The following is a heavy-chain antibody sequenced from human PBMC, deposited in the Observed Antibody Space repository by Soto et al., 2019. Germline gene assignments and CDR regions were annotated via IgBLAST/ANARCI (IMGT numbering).Heavy chain of an antibody. Sequence: QVQLVESGGGVVQPGRSLRLSCAASGFTFSSYGMHWVRQAPGKGLEWVAVIWYDGSNKYYADSVKGRFTISRDNSKNTPDQQMDSLRGEDTAVYYCAREYGSRYDYYMDVWGKGTTVTVSS. CDR3: AREYGSRYDYYMDV. CDR1: GFTFSSYG. D-gene: IGHD4-17*01. J-gene: IGHJ6*03. V-gene: IGHV3-33*01. CDR2: IWYDGSNK.